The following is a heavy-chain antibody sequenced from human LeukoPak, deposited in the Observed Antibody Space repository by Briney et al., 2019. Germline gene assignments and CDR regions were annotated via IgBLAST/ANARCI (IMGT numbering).Heavy chain of an antibody. J-gene: IGHJ4*02. CDR2: ISYDGSNK. CDR3: AKAAVYSNRWTPFDD. Sequence: GRSLRLSCAASGFTFSSYGMHWVRQAPGKGLEWVAVISYDGSNKYYADSVKGRFTISRDNSKNTLYLQMNSLRPEDTAVYYCAKAAVYSNRWTPFDDWGQGTLVTVSS. CDR1: GFTFSSYG. D-gene: IGHD2/OR15-2a*01. V-gene: IGHV3-30*18.